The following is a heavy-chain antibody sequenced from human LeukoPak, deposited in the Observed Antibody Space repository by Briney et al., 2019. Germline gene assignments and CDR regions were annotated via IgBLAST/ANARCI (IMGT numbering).Heavy chain of an antibody. J-gene: IGHJ5*02. Sequence: GGSLRLSCAASGFTVSSNYMSWVRQAPGKGLEWVSVIYSGGSTYYADSVKGRFTISRDNSKNTLYLQMNSLRAEDTAVYYCAKDGSYDSSGYPYNWFDPWGQGTLVTVSS. CDR2: IYSGGST. V-gene: IGHV3-53*01. CDR3: AKDGSYDSSGYPYNWFDP. CDR1: GFTVSSNY. D-gene: IGHD3-22*01.